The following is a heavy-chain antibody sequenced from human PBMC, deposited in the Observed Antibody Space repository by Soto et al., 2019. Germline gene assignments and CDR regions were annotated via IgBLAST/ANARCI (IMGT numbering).Heavy chain of an antibody. J-gene: IGHJ5*02. CDR2: LYYSGNT. D-gene: IGHD2-15*01. CDR1: GGSISRSSYS. Sequence: SETLSLTCTVSGGSISRSSYSWAWLRQPPGKGLEWIGTLYYSGNTYYNPSLKSRVTIPVDTSKNQFSLKLSSVTAADTAVYYCATRQGGSYNWVDPWGQGTLVTVSS. CDR3: ATRQGGSYNWVDP. V-gene: IGHV4-39*01.